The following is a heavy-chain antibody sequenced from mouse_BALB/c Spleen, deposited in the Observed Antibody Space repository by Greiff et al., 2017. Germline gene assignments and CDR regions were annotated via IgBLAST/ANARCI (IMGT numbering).Heavy chain of an antibody. CDR2: ISYSGST. CDR1: GVSITSGT. Sequence: EVQGVESGPSLVKPSQTLSLTCSVTGVSITSGTLYWIRKFPGNKLEYMGYISYSGSTYYNPSLKSRISTTLDTYKNQYYLQLNSVTTEDTATYYCARSSGGSGYPFDDWGQGTTLTVSS. CDR3: ARSSGGSGYPFDD. D-gene: IGHD3-1*01. J-gene: IGHJ2*01. V-gene: IGHV3-8*02.